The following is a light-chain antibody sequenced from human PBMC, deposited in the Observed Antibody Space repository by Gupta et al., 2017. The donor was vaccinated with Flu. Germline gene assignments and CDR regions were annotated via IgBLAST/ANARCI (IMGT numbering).Light chain of an antibody. CDR2: DDS. J-gene: IGLJ3*02. Sequence: GKTARITCGGNNIGSKSVHWYQQKPGQAPVLVVYDDSARPSGISERFSGSNSGNTATLTISRVEAGDEADFYCQVWDSSGDHWVFGGGTKLTVL. V-gene: IGLV3-21*03. CDR1: NIGSKS. CDR3: QVWDSSGDHWV.